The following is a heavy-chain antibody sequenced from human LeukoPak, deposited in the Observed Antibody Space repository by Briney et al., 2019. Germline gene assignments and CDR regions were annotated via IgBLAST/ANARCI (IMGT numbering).Heavy chain of an antibody. V-gene: IGHV3-20*04. Sequence: GGSLRLSCAASGFTFDDYGMSWVRQAPGKGLEWVSGINWNGGSTGYADSVKGRFTISRDNAKNSLYLQMNSLRAEDTALYYCARVSGYSSSWYPFDYWGQGTLVTVSS. J-gene: IGHJ4*02. CDR3: ARVSGYSSSWYPFDY. D-gene: IGHD6-13*01. CDR1: GFTFDDYG. CDR2: INWNGGST.